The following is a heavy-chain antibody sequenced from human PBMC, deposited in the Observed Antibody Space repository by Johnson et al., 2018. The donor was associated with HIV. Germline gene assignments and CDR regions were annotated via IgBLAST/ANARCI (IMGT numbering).Heavy chain of an antibody. D-gene: IGHD3-10*01. Sequence: QMLLVESGGGLVKPGGSLRLYCAASGITFSDYYMSWIRQAPGKGLEWVSYISSSGNTIYYADSVKGRVTISRDNAKKSLYLQMNSLRAEDTAVYYCARDKGRGAFDIWGQGTMVTVSS. CDR1: GITFSDYY. J-gene: IGHJ3*02. CDR3: ARDKGRGAFDI. V-gene: IGHV3-11*04. CDR2: ISSSGNTI.